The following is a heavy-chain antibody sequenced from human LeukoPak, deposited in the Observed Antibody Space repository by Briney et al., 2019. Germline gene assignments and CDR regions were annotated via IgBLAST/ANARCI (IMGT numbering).Heavy chain of an antibody. V-gene: IGHV3-30*18. J-gene: IGHJ4*02. CDR2: ISYDGTNK. D-gene: IGHD3-9*01. CDR1: GFTFSSYG. CDR3: AKGSRTYYDVFTGYYDY. Sequence: PGGSLRLSCAASGFTFSSYGMHWVRQAPGKGLEWVAVISYDGTNKYYADSVKGRFTISRDDSKNTLFLQMNSLRAEDTAVYYCAKGSRTYYDVFTGYYDYWGQGTLVTVSS.